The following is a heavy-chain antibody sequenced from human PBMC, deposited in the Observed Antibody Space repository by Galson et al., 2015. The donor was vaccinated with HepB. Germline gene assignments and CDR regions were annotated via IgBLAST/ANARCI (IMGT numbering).Heavy chain of an antibody. V-gene: IGHV3-48*02. D-gene: IGHD3-10*01. CDR3: VRDPASGFGLAY. CDR2: INKNSFI. J-gene: IGHJ4*02. Sequence: SLRLSCAASGFTFSSYDMNWVRQAPGKGLEWVSYINKNSFIHYADSVKGRFTISRDNAKNSLYLQMNSLGDDDTAVYYCVRDPASGFGLAYWGQGTLVTVSS. CDR1: GFTFSSYD.